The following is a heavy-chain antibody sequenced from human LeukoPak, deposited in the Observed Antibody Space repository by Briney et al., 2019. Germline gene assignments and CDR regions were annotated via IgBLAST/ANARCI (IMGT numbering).Heavy chain of an antibody. V-gene: IGHV3-48*03. CDR3: ARSYDFGFGY. CDR1: GFTFSSYE. D-gene: IGHD3-3*01. Sequence: GGSLILSCAASGFTFSSYELNWVRQAPGKGLQWVSYISSSGGTIYYADSVKGRFTISRDYAKKSLYLQMNSLRAEDTAVYYCARSYDFGFGYWGQGTLVTVSS. CDR2: ISSSGGTI. J-gene: IGHJ4*02.